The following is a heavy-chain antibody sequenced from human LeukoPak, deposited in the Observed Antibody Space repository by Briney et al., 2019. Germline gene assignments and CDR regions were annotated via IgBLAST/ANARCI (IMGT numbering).Heavy chain of an antibody. CDR2: INPNSGGT. Sequence: ASVKVSCKASGYTFTGYYMHWVRQAPGQGLEWMGWINPNSGGTNYAQKFQGRVSMTRDTSISTAYMELSRLRSDDTALYYCAREISITMIVVAIQGRDYWGQGTLVTVSS. CDR1: GYTFTGYY. D-gene: IGHD3-22*01. V-gene: IGHV1-2*02. CDR3: AREISITMIVVAIQGRDY. J-gene: IGHJ4*02.